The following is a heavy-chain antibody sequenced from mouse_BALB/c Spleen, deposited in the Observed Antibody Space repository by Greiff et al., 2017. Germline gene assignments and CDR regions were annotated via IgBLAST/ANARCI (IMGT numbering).Heavy chain of an antibody. V-gene: IGHV14-4*02. CDR2: IDPENGDT. Sequence: EVQLQQSGAELVRSGASVKLSCTASGFNIKDYYMHWVKQRPEQGLEWIGWIDPENGDTEYAPKFQGKATMTADTSSNTAYLQLSSLTSEDTAVYYCNAYGYHTAWFAYWGQGTLVTVSA. CDR1: GFNIKDYY. J-gene: IGHJ3*01. D-gene: IGHD2-2*01. CDR3: NAYGYHTAWFAY.